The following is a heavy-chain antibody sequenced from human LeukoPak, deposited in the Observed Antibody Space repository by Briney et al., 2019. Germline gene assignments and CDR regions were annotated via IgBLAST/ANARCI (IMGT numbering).Heavy chain of an antibody. CDR2: ISGNGDST. CDR1: GFIFRGYW. Sequence: GGSLRLSCAASGFIFRGYWVSWVRQAPGKGLEWVSGISGNGDSTHYAESVKGRFTISRDNSKNTLFLQMNSLRAEDTAVYYCAKAPDHRAPNGYFDPWGQGTLVTVSS. D-gene: IGHD6-13*01. CDR3: AKAPDHRAPNGYFDP. V-gene: IGHV3-23*01. J-gene: IGHJ5*02.